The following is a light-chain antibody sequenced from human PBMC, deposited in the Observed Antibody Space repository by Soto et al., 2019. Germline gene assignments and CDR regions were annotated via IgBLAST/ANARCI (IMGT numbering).Light chain of an antibody. V-gene: IGKV3-15*01. CDR2: GAS. J-gene: IGKJ1*01. CDR1: QSVSSN. CDR3: QQHNNWPPWT. Sequence: EIVMTQSPATLSVSPRERPTLSCRASQSVSSNLAWYQQKPGQAPRLLMYGASTRATGIPDRFSGSGSGTEFTLTISSLQSEDFAVYYCQQHNNWPPWTFGQGTKVEIK.